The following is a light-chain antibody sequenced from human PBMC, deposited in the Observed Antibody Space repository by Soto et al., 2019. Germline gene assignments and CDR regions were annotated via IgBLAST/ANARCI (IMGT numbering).Light chain of an antibody. J-gene: IGKJ1*01. CDR1: QSISSY. Sequence: DIQMTQSPSSLSASVGDRVTITCRASQSISSYLNWYQQKPGKAPKLLIYDASSLESGVPSRFSGSGSGTDFTLTISSLQPEDFATYYCQQTYTSRPWTFGRGTKVDIK. V-gene: IGKV1-39*01. CDR2: DAS. CDR3: QQTYTSRPWT.